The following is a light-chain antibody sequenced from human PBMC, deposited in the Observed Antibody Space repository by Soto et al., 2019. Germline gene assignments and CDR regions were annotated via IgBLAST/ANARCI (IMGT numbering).Light chain of an antibody. CDR1: QSISSW. CDR3: QQYKT. CDR2: DAS. V-gene: IGKV1-5*01. Sequence: DIQMTQSPSTLSASVGDRVTITCRASQSISSWLAWYQQKPGKAPKLLIYDASSLESGVPSRFSGSGSGTEVTLTISSLQADDFATYYCQQYKTFGQGTKVEIK. J-gene: IGKJ1*01.